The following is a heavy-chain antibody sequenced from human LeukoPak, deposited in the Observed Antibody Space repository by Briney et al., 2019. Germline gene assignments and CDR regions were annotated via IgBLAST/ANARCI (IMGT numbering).Heavy chain of an antibody. CDR3: GILAAAGRGPRN. D-gene: IGHD6-13*01. CDR1: GFTLSNHW. CDR2: INSDGSST. Sequence: PGGSLRLSCAASGFTLSNHWLHWVRQAPGKGLVWVSRINSDGSSTSYADSVKGRFTVSRDNAKNTLFLQMNSLRAEDTAVYYCGILAAAGRGPRNWGQGTLVTVSS. J-gene: IGHJ4*02. V-gene: IGHV3-74*01.